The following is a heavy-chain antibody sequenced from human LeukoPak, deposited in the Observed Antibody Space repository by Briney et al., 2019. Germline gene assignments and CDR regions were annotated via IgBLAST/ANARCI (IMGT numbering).Heavy chain of an antibody. V-gene: IGHV3-9*01. D-gene: IGHD3-22*01. CDR3: AKDLGYYDSSGYYGYMDV. CDR1: GFTFDDYA. Sequence: PGRSLRLSCAASGFTFDDYAMHWVRQAPGKGLEWVSGISWNSGKIGYADSVKGRFTISRDNSKNTLYLQMNSLRAEDTAVYYCAKDLGYYDSSGYYGYMDVWGKGTTVTVSS. J-gene: IGHJ6*03. CDR2: ISWNSGKI.